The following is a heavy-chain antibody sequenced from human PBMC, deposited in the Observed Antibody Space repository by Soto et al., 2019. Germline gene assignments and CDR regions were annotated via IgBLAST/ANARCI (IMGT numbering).Heavy chain of an antibody. CDR1: GFTFSAAW. Sequence: EVQLVESGGGLVRPGGSLRLSCAASGFTFSAAWMNWVRQAPGNGLEWLGLIKSEADGGTTHFAAPVKGRFTISRDDSKNTLYLQMNSLKTEDTAVYYCRTQWLDWGQGTLVTVSS. J-gene: IGHJ4*02. CDR2: IKSEADGGTT. V-gene: IGHV3-15*01. D-gene: IGHD6-19*01. CDR3: RTQWLD.